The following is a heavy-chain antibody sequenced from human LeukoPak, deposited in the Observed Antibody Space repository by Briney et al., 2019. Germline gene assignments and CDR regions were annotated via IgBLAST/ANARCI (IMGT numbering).Heavy chain of an antibody. CDR3: ARDFNYYYYYGMDV. V-gene: IGHV3-33*01. Sequence: GGSLRLSCAASGFTFSSYGMHWVRQAPGKGLEWVAVIWYDGSNKYYADSVKGRFTISRDNSKNTLYLQMNSLRAEDTAVYYCARDFNYYYYYGMDVWGQGTTVTVSS. CDR2: IWYDGSNK. CDR1: GFTFSSYG. J-gene: IGHJ6*02.